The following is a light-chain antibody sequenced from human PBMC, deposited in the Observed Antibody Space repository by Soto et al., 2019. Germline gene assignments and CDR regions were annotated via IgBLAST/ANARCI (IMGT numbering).Light chain of an antibody. V-gene: IGLV2-14*01. CDR3: SSYTSGCTGV. CDR1: GSDVGGYNY. CDR2: EVS. Sequence: QSVLTQPASVSGSPGQSITISCARTGSDVGGYNYVSWYQQHPGKAPKLMIYEVSNRPSGVSNRFSGSKSGNTASLTISGLQAEDEADYYCSSYTSGCTGVFGTGTKATVL. J-gene: IGLJ1*01.